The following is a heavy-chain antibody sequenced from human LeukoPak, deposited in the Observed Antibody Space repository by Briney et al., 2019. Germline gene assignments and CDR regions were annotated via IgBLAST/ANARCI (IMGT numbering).Heavy chain of an antibody. Sequence: PGGSLRLSCAASGFTFSSYWMNWVRQAPGKGLEWVANINRDGSEKHYVDSVKGRFTVSRDNAKNSLYLQMSSLRAEDTATYYCAREGNDYYYDQWGQGTLVTVSP. CDR2: INRDGSEK. CDR3: AREGNDYYYDQ. J-gene: IGHJ4*02. D-gene: IGHD3-16*01. V-gene: IGHV3-7*01. CDR1: GFTFSSYW.